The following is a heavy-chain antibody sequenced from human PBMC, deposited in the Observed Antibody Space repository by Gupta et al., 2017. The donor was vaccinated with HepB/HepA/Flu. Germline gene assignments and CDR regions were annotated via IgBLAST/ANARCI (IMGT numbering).Heavy chain of an antibody. D-gene: IGHD6-19*01. CDR3: AREGLAVGRFDP. V-gene: IGHV4-61*01. J-gene: IGHJ5*02. CDR2: IYYSGST. Sequence: QVQLQQSGPGLVKPSETLSLTCTVPGGSVSSGSYYWSWIWQPPGKGLEWIGYIYYSGSTNYSPSHKSRVTISVDTSKNQFSLKLSSVTAADTSVYYCAREGLAVGRFDPLGQGTLVTVAS. CDR1: GGSVSSGSYY.